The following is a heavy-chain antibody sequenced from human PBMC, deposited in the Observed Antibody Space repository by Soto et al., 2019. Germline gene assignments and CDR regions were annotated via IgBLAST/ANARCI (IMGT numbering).Heavy chain of an antibody. V-gene: IGHV3-66*01. CDR3: ARDPPTYYDFWSGYYAQTY. Sequence: GGSLRLSCAASGFTVSSNYMSWVRQAPGKGLEWVSVIYSGGSTYYADSVKGRFTISRDNSKNTLYLQMNSLRAEDTAVYYCARDPPTYYDFWSGYYAQTYWGQGTLVTVSS. CDR1: GFTVSSNY. CDR2: IYSGGST. J-gene: IGHJ4*02. D-gene: IGHD3-3*01.